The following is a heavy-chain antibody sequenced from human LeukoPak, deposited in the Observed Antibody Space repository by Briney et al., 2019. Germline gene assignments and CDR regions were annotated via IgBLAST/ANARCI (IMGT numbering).Heavy chain of an antibody. J-gene: IGHJ4*02. CDR3: ARSYSSSTYHFDY. CDR1: GGSISSGGYS. D-gene: IGHD6-13*01. V-gene: IGHV4-30-2*01. CDR2: IYHSGST. Sequence: SETLSLTCAVSGGSISSGGYSWSWIRQPPGKGLEWIGYIYHSGSTYYNPSLKSRVTISVDRSKNQFSLKLSSVTAADTAVYYCARSYSSSTYHFDYWGQGTLVTVSS.